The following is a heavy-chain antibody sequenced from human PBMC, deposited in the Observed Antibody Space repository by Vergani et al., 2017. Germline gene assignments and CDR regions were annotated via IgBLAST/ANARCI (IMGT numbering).Heavy chain of an antibody. CDR2: IYSTGST. J-gene: IGHJ4*02. CDR3: ARVECYDEGDAVRIGYFDS. CDR1: GYSISSGVYY. V-gene: IGHV4-31*03. Sequence: QVQLQESGPGLVKPSQTLSLTCSVSGYSISSGVYYWNWIRQHPGKDLEWIGYIYSTGSTHHNPSLRRRIIMSVDTSKNQFSLKLNSVTAADAAMYYCARVECYDEGDAVRIGYFDSWGPGILVTVSS. D-gene: IGHD2-2*01.